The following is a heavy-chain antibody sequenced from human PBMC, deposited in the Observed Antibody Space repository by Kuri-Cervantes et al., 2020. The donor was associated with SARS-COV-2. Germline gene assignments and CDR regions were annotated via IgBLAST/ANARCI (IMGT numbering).Heavy chain of an antibody. V-gene: IGHV3-74*01. CDR2: TNSDGSST. Sequence: GGSLRLSCAASGFTFSSYWMHWVRQAPGKGLVWVSRTNSDGSSTSYADSVKGRFTISRDNSKNTLYLQMNSLRAEDTAVYYCARESLEGNFDYWGQGTLVTVSS. CDR1: GFTFSSYW. J-gene: IGHJ4*02. D-gene: IGHD1-1*01. CDR3: ARESLEGNFDY.